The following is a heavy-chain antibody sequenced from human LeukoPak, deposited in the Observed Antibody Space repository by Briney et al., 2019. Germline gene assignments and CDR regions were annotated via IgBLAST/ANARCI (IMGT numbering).Heavy chain of an antibody. Sequence: ASLKVSCKASGYTFTGYYMHWVRQAPGQGLKWMGRINPNSGGTNYAQKFQGRVTMTRDTSISTAYMELTSLRSDDTAVYYCARDQGLTGTTSDFDYWGQGTLVTVSS. D-gene: IGHD1-7*01. J-gene: IGHJ4*02. CDR1: GYTFTGYY. V-gene: IGHV1-2*06. CDR2: INPNSGGT. CDR3: ARDQGLTGTTSDFDY.